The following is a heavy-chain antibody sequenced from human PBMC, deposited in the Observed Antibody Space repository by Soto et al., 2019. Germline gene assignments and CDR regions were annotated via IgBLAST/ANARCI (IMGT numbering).Heavy chain of an antibody. D-gene: IGHD4-4*01. V-gene: IGHV3-23*01. CDR2: ISGSGGST. CDR3: VKVLGDYSNYGM. J-gene: IGHJ6*01. Sequence: PGKGLEWISAISGSGGSTYYADSVKVRFTISRANSKTTLYLQMNSLSAEDAAVYYCVKVLGDYSNYGM.